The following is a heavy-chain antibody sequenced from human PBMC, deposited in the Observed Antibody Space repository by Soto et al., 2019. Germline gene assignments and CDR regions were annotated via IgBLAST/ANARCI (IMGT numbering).Heavy chain of an antibody. J-gene: IGHJ4*02. Sequence: PGGSLRLSCVASRFTFSTFSMNWVRQAPGKGLEWVSSISITGDYIYYADSVMGRFTISRDNAKNSLYLQMNSLRAEDTAVYYCVRVFDTYYFDWWGQGNMVTVSS. D-gene: IGHD3-9*01. V-gene: IGHV3-21*01. CDR1: RFTFSTFS. CDR3: VRVFDTYYFDW. CDR2: ISITGDYI.